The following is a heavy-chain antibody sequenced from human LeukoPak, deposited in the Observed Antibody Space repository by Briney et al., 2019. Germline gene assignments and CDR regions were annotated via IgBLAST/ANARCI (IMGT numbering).Heavy chain of an antibody. J-gene: IGHJ3*01. Sequence: GGSLRLSCAASGFTVSSNYMIWVRQPPGMGLEWVSVFYPGGTTYYADSVKGRFSISRDNSKNIVSLQMNSLRAEDTAVYYCARDALVPDGFDLWGQGTMVPVSS. CDR2: FYPGGTT. CDR1: GFTVSSNY. CDR3: ARDALVPDGFDL. D-gene: IGHD6-13*01. V-gene: IGHV3-66*01.